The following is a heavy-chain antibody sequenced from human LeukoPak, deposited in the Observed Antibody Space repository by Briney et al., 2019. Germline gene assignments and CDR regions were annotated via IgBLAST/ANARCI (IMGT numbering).Heavy chain of an antibody. Sequence: GGSLRPSCAASGFTFTNYWMHWVRQAPGMGLVWVSRLPPDELGIIYADSVKGRFTVSRDNAKNTVYLQMNNLRVDDTAMYYCVGTIASRGSEYWGQGALVTVSS. V-gene: IGHV3-74*01. J-gene: IGHJ4*02. CDR1: GFTFTNYW. CDR2: LPPDELGI. D-gene: IGHD6-6*01. CDR3: VGTIASRGSEY.